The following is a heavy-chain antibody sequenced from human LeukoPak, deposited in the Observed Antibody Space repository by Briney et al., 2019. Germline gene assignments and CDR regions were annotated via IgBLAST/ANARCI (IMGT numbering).Heavy chain of an antibody. V-gene: IGHV3-30*18. CDR3: AKDLSGRKGSFDY. CDR2: ISYDGSNK. D-gene: IGHD3-10*01. J-gene: IGHJ4*02. Sequence: TGGSLRLSCAVSGFTFSRHGMHWVRQAPGTGLEWVAVISYDGSNKHYADSVKGRFTISRDNSKNTLYLQMNSLRAEDTAVYYCAKDLSGRKGSFDYWGQGTLVTVSS. CDR1: GFTFSRHG.